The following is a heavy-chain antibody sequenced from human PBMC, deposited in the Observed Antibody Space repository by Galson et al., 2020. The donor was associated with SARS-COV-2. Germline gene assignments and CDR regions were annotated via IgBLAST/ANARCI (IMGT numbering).Heavy chain of an antibody. CDR1: GYTFTSYA. D-gene: IGHD3-3*01. V-gene: IGHV7-4-1*02. CDR2: INTNTGNP. J-gene: IGHJ4*02. CDR3: ARAEENYDFWSGYCTYFDY. Sequence: ASVKVSCKASGYTFTSYAMNWVRQAPGQGLEWMGWINTNTGNPTYAQGFTGRFVFSLDTSVSTAYLQISSLKAEDTAVYYCARAEENYDFWSGYCTYFDYWGQGTLVTVSS.